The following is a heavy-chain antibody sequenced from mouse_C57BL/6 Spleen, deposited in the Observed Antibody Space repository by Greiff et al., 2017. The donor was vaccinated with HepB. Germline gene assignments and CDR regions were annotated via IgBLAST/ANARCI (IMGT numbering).Heavy chain of an antibody. Sequence: VQLQQSGPELVKPGASVKISCKASGYAFSSSWMNWVKQRPGKGLEWIGRIYPGDGDTNYNGKFKGKATLTADKSSSTAYLQLSSLTSEDSAVYCCAREDSSGLRAMDYWGQGTSVTVSS. CDR3: AREDSSGLRAMDY. J-gene: IGHJ4*01. CDR2: IYPGDGDT. CDR1: GYAFSSSW. V-gene: IGHV1-82*01. D-gene: IGHD3-2*02.